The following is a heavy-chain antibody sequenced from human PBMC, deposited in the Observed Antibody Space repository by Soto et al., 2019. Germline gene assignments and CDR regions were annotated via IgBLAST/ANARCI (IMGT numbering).Heavy chain of an antibody. Sequence: SETLSLTCAVYGGSFSGYYWSWIRQPPGKGLEWIGEINHSGSTNYNPSLKSRVTISVDTSKNQFSLKLSSVTAADTAVYYCARGLGRVTTRSNFDYWGQGTLVTVSS. J-gene: IGHJ4*02. V-gene: IGHV4-34*01. CDR3: ARGLGRVTTRSNFDY. CDR2: INHSGST. D-gene: IGHD4-17*01. CDR1: GGSFSGYY.